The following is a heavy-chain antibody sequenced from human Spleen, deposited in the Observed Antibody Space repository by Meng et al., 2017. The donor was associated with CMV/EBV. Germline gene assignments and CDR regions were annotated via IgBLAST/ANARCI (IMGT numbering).Heavy chain of an antibody. CDR3: ARDYYYGITGTTGDY. J-gene: IGHJ4*02. CDR1: GYTFTSYG. D-gene: IGHD1-7*01. CDR2: ISAYNGNT. V-gene: IGHV1-18*01. Sequence: ASVKVSCKASGYTFTSYGISWVRQAPGQGLEWMGWISAYNGNTNYAQKLQGRVTMTTDTSTSTAYMELRSLRSDDTAVYYCARDYYYGITGTTGDYWGQGTLVTVSS.